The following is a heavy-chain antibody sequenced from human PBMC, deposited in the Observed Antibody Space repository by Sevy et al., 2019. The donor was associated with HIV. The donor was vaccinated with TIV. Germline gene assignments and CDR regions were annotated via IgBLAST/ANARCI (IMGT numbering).Heavy chain of an antibody. J-gene: IGHJ4*02. V-gene: IGHV1-69*13. D-gene: IGHD6-19*01. Sequence: ASVKVSCKASGGTFSSYAISWVRQAPGQGLEWMGGIIHIFGTANYAQKFQGRVTITADESTSTAYMELSSLRSADTAVYYCARAGGSGWYRGYYFDYWGQGTLVTVSS. CDR2: IIHIFGTA. CDR3: ARAGGSGWYRGYYFDY. CDR1: GGTFSSYA.